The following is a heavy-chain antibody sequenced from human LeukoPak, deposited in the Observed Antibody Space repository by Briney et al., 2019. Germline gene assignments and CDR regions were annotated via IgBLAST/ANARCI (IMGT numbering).Heavy chain of an antibody. J-gene: IGHJ4*02. CDR3: ARGRRVSWYWYYFDY. Sequence: GGSLRLSCAASGFTFSGSAMHWVRQASGKGLEWVGRIRTKANNYATAYAASVKGRFTISRDDSKNTAYLQMNSLKIEDTAVYYCARGRRVSWYWYYFDYWGQGTLVTVSS. CDR2: IRTKANNYAT. CDR1: GFTFSGSA. D-gene: IGHD6-13*01. V-gene: IGHV3-73*01.